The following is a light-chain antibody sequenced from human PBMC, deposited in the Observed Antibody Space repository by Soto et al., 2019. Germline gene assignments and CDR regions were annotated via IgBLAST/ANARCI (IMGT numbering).Light chain of an antibody. Sequence: EIVLTQSPDTLSLSPGERATLSCRASQSVRSSLAWYQQKPGQAPRLLIYDASNRATGIPARFSGSGSGTDFTLTISSLEPEDFAVDYCQQRSNWPPAVTFGHGTKVDIK. J-gene: IGKJ3*01. CDR2: DAS. V-gene: IGKV3-11*01. CDR3: QQRSNWPPAVT. CDR1: QSVRSS.